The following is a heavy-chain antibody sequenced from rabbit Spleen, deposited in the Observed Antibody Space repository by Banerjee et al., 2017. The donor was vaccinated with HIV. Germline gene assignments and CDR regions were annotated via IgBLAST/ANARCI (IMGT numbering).Heavy chain of an antibody. J-gene: IGHJ4*01. CDR2: IAGSSSGFT. Sequence: QEQLEESGGGLVKPGASLTLTCTASGFSFSSSDYMGWVRQAPGKGLEWIACIAGSSSGFTYSATWAKGRFTCSKTSSTTVTLQMTSLTVADTATYFCARDLAGAIGWNFYLWGPGTLVTVS. CDR3: ARDLAGAIGWNFYL. V-gene: IGHV1S45*01. D-gene: IGHD4-1*01. CDR1: GFSFSSSDY.